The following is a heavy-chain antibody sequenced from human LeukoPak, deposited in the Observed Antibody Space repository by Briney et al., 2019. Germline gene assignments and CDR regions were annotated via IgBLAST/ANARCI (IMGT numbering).Heavy chain of an antibody. CDR2: IKDSGIEK. CDR1: GFTFSSYS. Sequence: GGSLRLSCAGSGFTFSSYSMGWVRQAPGKGLEWVANIKDSGIEKEYVDSVKGRFTISRDNAKNSLYLQMNSLRVEDTALYFCARWRGAQSEFDYWGQGTQVTASS. V-gene: IGHV3-7*01. J-gene: IGHJ4*02. D-gene: IGHD3-3*01. CDR3: ARWRGAQSEFDY.